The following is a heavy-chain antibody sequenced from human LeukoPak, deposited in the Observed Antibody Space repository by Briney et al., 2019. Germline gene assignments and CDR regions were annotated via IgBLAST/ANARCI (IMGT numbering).Heavy chain of an antibody. D-gene: IGHD3-3*01. V-gene: IGHV4-61*02. CDR2: IYTSGST. Sequence: SETLSLTCTVSGGSISSGSYYWSWIRQPAGKGLEWIGRIYTSGSTNYNPSLKSRVTISVDTSKNQFSLKLSSVTAADTAVYYCARGPEPYYDFWSGYYAFLGWFDPWGQGTLVTVSS. CDR3: ARGPEPYYDFWSGYYAFLGWFDP. J-gene: IGHJ5*02. CDR1: GGSISSGSYY.